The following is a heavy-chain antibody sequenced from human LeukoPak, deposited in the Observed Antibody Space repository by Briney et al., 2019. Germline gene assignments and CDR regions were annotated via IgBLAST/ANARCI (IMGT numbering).Heavy chain of an antibody. Sequence: GGSLRLSCATSGFPFSDFSMSWVRQAPGKGLEWISTTNSGGTSTYYAESVKGRFTISRDNSKNTLYLQMSNLRVEDTAVYYCAKQSYARSLGEGGPGALVSVSS. J-gene: IGHJ4*02. D-gene: IGHD2-8*01. V-gene: IGHV3-23*01. CDR2: TNSGGTST. CDR1: GFPFSDFS. CDR3: AKQSYARSLGE.